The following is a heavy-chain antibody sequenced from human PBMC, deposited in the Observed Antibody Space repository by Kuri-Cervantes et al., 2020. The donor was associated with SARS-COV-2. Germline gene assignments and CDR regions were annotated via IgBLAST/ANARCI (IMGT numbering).Heavy chain of an antibody. Sequence: GGSLRLSCAASGFTFSSYAMHWVRQAPGKGLESVAVVSYDGNNKYYADSVKGRFTISRDNSKNTLYLQMNSLRAEDTAVYYCAREWAGGAFDIWGQGTMVTVSS. J-gene: IGHJ3*02. D-gene: IGHD3-16*01. CDR1: GFTFSSYA. V-gene: IGHV3-30-3*01. CDR2: VSYDGNNK. CDR3: AREWAGGAFDI.